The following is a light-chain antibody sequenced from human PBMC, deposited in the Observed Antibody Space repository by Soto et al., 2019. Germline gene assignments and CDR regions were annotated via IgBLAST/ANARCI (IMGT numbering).Light chain of an antibody. J-gene: IGLJ2*01. CDR1: TGAVTGGYY. CDR3: LLYYGGAQGV. V-gene: IGLV7-43*01. CDR2: NTS. Sequence: QAVVTQEPSLTVSPGGTVTLTCASSTGAVTGGYYPNWFQQKPGQAPRPLIYNTSNKHSWTPARFSGSLLGGKAVLTLSGVQPEDEAEYYCLLYYGGAQGVFGGGTKLTVL.